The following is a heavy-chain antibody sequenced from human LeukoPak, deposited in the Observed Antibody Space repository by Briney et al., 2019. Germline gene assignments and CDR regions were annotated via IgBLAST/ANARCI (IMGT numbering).Heavy chain of an antibody. CDR1: GGSISSYY. J-gene: IGHJ4*02. V-gene: IGHV4-59*08. Sequence: SETLSLTCTVSGGSISSYYWSWIRQPPGKGLEWIAYISGIGSINYNPSLKSRVTISLDTSKNQLSLKLSSVTAADTAVYYCAGHHPRNTVDFWGQGTLVTVSS. CDR2: ISGIGSI. CDR3: AGHHPRNTVDF. D-gene: IGHD2-8*02.